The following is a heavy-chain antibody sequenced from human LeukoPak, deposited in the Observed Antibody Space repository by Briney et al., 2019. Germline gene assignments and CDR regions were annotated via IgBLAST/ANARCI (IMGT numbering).Heavy chain of an antibody. CDR1: GFTFSSYW. CDR2: IKHDGADK. V-gene: IGHV3-7*01. CDR3: ARRYSYGYFDC. Sequence: GGSLRLSCVASGFTFSSYWMSWVRQAPGKGLEWVANIKHDGADKYFVDSVKGRFTISRDNVKNSLFLQMNSLRAEDTAMYYCARRYSYGYFDCWGQGTLVTVSP. J-gene: IGHJ4*02. D-gene: IGHD5-18*01.